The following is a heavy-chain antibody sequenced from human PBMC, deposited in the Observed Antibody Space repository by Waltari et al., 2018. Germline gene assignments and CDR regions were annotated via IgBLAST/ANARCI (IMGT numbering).Heavy chain of an antibody. V-gene: IGHV5-51*01. Sequence: VQLVQSGAEVKKPGESLKISCKGSGYSFTSYWIGWVRQMPGKGMEWMGMILPGDPDTRYSPSCQGQVTSSADKAISTAYLQWSSLKASDTAMYYCARQGIDYGGNRYFDYWGQGTLVTVSS. CDR2: ILPGDPDT. D-gene: IGHD4-17*01. CDR3: ARQGIDYGGNRYFDY. CDR1: GYSFTSYW. J-gene: IGHJ4*02.